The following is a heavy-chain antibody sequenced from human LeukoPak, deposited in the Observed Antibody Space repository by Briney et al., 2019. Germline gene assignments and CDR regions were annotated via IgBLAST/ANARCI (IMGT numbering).Heavy chain of an antibody. J-gene: IGHJ5*02. CDR3: ARGGYCSGGSCPFDP. CDR1: XGSXXSXXYY. D-gene: IGHD2-15*01. V-gene: IGHV4-31*03. CDR2: IYYSGST. Sequence: CTVXXGSXXSXXYYWXXIXQXXGXXXXXXXYIYYSGSTNFNPSLKSRLTISVDTSKNQFSLKLSSVTAADTAVYYCARGGYCSGGSCPFDPWGQGTLVTVSS.